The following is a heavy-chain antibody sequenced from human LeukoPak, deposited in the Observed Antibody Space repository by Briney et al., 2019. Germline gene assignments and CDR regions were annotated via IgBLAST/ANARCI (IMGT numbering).Heavy chain of an antibody. Sequence: SETLSLTCTVSGGSVSSGSDYGSWIRQPPGKGLEWIGYIYYSGSTNYNPSLKSRVTISVDTSKNQFSLKLSSVTAADTAVYYCARATAAAAGFLGYWGQGTLVTVSS. CDR1: GGSVSSGSDY. D-gene: IGHD6-13*01. CDR2: IYYSGST. V-gene: IGHV4-61*01. CDR3: ARATAAAAGFLGY. J-gene: IGHJ4*02.